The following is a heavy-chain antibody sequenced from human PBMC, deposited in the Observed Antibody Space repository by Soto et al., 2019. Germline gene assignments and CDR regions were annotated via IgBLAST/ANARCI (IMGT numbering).Heavy chain of an antibody. CDR2: IKPGSGGT. D-gene: IGHD3-3*01. Sequence: QVQLVQSGAEVKNPGASVKVSCKISGYSFTDHFIHWLRQAPGQGPEWMGWIKPGSGGTHNAQRFQGRETMTSDASITTTYMELGSLRSDDTALYFCARDRRGLATLDDLAVWGPGTAV. V-gene: IGHV1-2*02. CDR3: ARDRRGLATLDDLAV. CDR1: GYSFTDHF. J-gene: IGHJ6*02.